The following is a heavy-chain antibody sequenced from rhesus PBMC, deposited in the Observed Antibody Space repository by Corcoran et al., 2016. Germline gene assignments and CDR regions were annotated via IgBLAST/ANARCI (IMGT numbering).Heavy chain of an antibody. CDR1: GGSISSSNW. Sequence: QLQLQESGPAVVKPSETLSLTCAVSGGSISSSNWWSWIRQSPGKGLEWIGGIYGSGGSTEYNPSPKCRVTFSIGTSKNQFSLKLSSVTAADTAVYYCARQWGIVVIIGYFDLWGPGTPITISS. J-gene: IGHJ2*01. CDR3: ARQWGIVVIIGYFDL. D-gene: IGHD3-28*01. CDR2: IYGSGGST. V-gene: IGHV4-93*02.